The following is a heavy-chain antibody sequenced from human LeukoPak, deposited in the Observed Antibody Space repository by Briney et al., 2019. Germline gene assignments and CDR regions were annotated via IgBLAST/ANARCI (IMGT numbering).Heavy chain of an antibody. J-gene: IGHJ5*02. CDR3: ARDYDFWSGYTLTNWFDP. V-gene: IGHV4-61*02. D-gene: IGHD3-3*01. CDR1: GGSISSGSYY. Sequence: SETLSLTCTVSGGSISSGSYYWSWIRQPAGKGREWIGRIYTSGGTNYNPSLKSRVTISVDTSKNQFSLKLSSVTAADTAVYYCARDYDFWSGYTLTNWFDPWGQGTLVTVSS. CDR2: IYTSGGT.